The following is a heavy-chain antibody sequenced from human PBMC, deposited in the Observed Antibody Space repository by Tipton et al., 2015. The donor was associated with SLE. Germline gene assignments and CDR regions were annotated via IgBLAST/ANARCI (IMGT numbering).Heavy chain of an antibody. CDR3: AREETNYYGSGNYYAARGMDV. CDR2: ISSSGSNM. CDR1: GFTFSTYT. D-gene: IGHD3-10*01. V-gene: IGHV3-48*03. J-gene: IGHJ6*02. Sequence: SLRLSCAASGFTFSTYTMNWVRQAPGKGLEWVSYISSSGSNMYYADSVKGRFTISRDNAETSLYLQMNSLRAEDTAVYYCAREETNYYGSGNYYAARGMDVWGQGTTVTVSS.